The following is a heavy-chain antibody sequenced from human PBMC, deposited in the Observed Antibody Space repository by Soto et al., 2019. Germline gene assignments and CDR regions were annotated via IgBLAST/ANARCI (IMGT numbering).Heavy chain of an antibody. CDR1: GFTFSSYA. CDR2: ISYDGSNK. CDR3: ARVLVCYTLCYYYGMDV. J-gene: IGHJ6*02. D-gene: IGHD2-8*01. V-gene: IGHV3-30-3*01. Sequence: QVQLVESGGGVVQPGRSLRLSCAASGFTFSSYAMHWVRQAPGKGLEWVAVISYDGSNKYYADSVKGRFTISRDNSKNTLYLQMNSLRAEDTAVYYCARVLVCYTLCYYYGMDVWGQGTMVTVSS.